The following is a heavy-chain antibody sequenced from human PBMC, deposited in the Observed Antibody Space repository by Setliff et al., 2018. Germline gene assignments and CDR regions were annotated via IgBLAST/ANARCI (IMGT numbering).Heavy chain of an antibody. J-gene: IGHJ4*02. CDR3: ARDGGEY. CDR1: GYSISSGYY. CDR2: IYYSGST. V-gene: IGHV4-31*11. D-gene: IGHD3-16*01. Sequence: SETLSLTCAVSGYSISSGYYWGWIRQPPGKGLEWIGYIYYSGSTYYNPSLKSRLTISVDTSKTQFSLRLGSVTAADTAVYYCARDGGEYWGQGTLVTVSS.